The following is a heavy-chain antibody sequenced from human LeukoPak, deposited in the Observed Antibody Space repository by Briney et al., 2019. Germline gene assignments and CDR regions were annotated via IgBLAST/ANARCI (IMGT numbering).Heavy chain of an antibody. CDR2: IYYSGST. V-gene: IGHV4-61*01. CDR1: GGSVSSGSYD. CDR3: ARDGFSLPPRRFGMDV. Sequence: SETLSLTCTVSGGSVSSGSYDWSWIRQPPGKGLEWIGYIYYSGSTNYNPSPKSRFTISVDTSKNQFSLKLSSVTGADTAVYYCARDGFSLPPRRFGMDVWGQGTTVIVSS. J-gene: IGHJ6*02. D-gene: IGHD1-14*01.